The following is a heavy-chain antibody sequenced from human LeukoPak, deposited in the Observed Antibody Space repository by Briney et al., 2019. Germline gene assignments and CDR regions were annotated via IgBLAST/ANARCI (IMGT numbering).Heavy chain of an antibody. CDR3: ARHRYQLLRFIQSPNWFDP. V-gene: IGHV1-69*04. J-gene: IGHJ5*02. Sequence: SVKVSCKASGGTFSSYAISWVRQAPGQGLEWMGRIIPILGIANYAQKFQGRVTITADKSTSTAYMELSSLRSEDTAVYYCARHRYQLLRFIQSPNWFDPWGQGTLVTVSS. CDR2: IIPILGIA. D-gene: IGHD2-2*01. CDR1: GGTFSSYA.